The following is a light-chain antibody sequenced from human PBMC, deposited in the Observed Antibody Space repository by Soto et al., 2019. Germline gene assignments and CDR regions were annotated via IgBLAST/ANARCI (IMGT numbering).Light chain of an antibody. CDR1: QSVSSN. Sequence: EIVMTQSPATLSVSPGERATLSCRASQSVSSNLAWYQQKPGQAPRLLIYGASTRATGIPARFSGSGSGTEFTLTISSLQSEDFATYYCQQTYSNPRTFGQGTKVEIK. V-gene: IGKV3-15*01. CDR3: QQTYSNPRT. CDR2: GAS. J-gene: IGKJ1*01.